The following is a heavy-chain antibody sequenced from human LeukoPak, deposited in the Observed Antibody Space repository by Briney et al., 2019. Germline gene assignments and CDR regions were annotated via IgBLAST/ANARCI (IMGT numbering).Heavy chain of an antibody. Sequence: GGSLRLSCAASGFTFSSYGMHWVRQAPGKGLEWVAVISYDGSNKYYADSVKGRFTISRDNAKNSLYLQMNSLRAEDTALYYCAKARGYSYGPFDYWGQGTLVTVSS. J-gene: IGHJ4*02. CDR1: GFTFSSYG. CDR3: AKARGYSYGPFDY. D-gene: IGHD5-18*01. V-gene: IGHV3-30*18. CDR2: ISYDGSNK.